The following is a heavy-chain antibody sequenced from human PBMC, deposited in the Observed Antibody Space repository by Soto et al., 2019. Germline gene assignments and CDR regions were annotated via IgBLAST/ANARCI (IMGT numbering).Heavy chain of an antibody. V-gene: IGHV3-33*01. CDR2: IWYDGSNK. D-gene: IGHD3-9*01. CDR1: GFTFSSYG. CDR3: ARKDVLRYFDMGP. J-gene: IGHJ5*02. Sequence: QVQLVESGGGVVQPGRSLRLSCAASGFTFSSYGMHWVRQAPGKGLEWVAVIWYDGSNKYYADSVKGRFTISRDNSKNTLYLQMNSLRAEDTAVCYCARKDVLRYFDMGPWGQGTLFTVSS.